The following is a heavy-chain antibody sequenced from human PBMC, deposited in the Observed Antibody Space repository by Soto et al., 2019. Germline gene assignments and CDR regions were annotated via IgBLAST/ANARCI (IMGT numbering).Heavy chain of an antibody. CDR2: INPNSGGT. J-gene: IGHJ6*02. Sequence: QVQLVQSGAEVKKPGASVKVSCKASGYTFTGYYMHWVRQAPGQGLEWMGWINPNSGGTNYAQKFQGWVTMTRDTAISTAYMELSRLRSDDTAVYYCARAVRSATYYDFWSGYPYYYGMDVWGQGTTVTVSS. V-gene: IGHV1-2*04. CDR3: ARAVRSATYYDFWSGYPYYYGMDV. D-gene: IGHD3-3*01. CDR1: GYTFTGYY.